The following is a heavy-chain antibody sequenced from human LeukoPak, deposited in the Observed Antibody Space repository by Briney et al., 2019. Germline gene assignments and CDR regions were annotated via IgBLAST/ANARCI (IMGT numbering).Heavy chain of an antibody. CDR1: AGSISIDS. V-gene: IGHV4-59*08. CDR2: ISYSGRT. Sequence: SPSLSPARTLSAGSISIDSCSWIRQPPRKGLEWIGYISYSGRTYSNPSLRSRVTLSVDTSKNHFSLQLSSVTAADTAVYYCARGLYRYGRSTFDYWGQGTLVTVSS. J-gene: IGHJ4*02. CDR3: ARGLYRYGRSTFDY. D-gene: IGHD5-18*01.